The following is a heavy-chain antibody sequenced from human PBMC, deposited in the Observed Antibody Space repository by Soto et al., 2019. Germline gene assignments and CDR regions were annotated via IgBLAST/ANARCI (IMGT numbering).Heavy chain of an antibody. CDR1: GGSFSGYY. D-gene: IGHD3-9*01. J-gene: IGHJ4*02. CDR2: VNHSGST. Sequence: ETLSLTCAVYGGSFSGYYWSWIRQPPGKGLEWIGKVNHSGSTNYNPSLKSRVTISVDKSKNQFSLKLSSVSAADTAVYYCGRLEGLATISYYFDYWGQGALVTVSS. CDR3: GRLEGLATISYYFDY. V-gene: IGHV4-34*01.